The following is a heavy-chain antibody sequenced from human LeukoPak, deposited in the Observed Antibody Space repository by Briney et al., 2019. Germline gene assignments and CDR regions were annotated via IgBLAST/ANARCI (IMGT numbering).Heavy chain of an antibody. V-gene: IGHV3-23*01. Sequence: GASLLLSCAASGFTFSSYAISWGRPAPGKGLEWGSAISGSGGSTYYADSVKGRFTISRDNSKNTLYLQMNSLRAEDTAVYYCAKDPGYSYGYASDYWGQGTLVTVSS. D-gene: IGHD5-18*01. J-gene: IGHJ4*02. CDR3: AKDPGYSYGYASDY. CDR2: ISGSGGST. CDR1: GFTFSSYA.